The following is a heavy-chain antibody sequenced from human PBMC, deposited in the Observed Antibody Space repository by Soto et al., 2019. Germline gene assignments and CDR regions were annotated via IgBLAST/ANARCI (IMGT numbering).Heavy chain of an antibody. CDR2: MNPNSGNT. CDR3: ARLYYGSGDLNHYYYYYYMDV. CDR1: GYTFTSYD. D-gene: IGHD3-10*01. V-gene: IGHV1-8*01. J-gene: IGHJ6*03. Sequence: ASVKVSCKASGYTFTSYDINWVRQATGQGLEWMGWMNPNSGNTGYAQKFQGRVTMTRNTSISTAYMELSSLRSEDTAVYYCARLYYGSGDLNHYYYYYYMDVWGKGTTVTVSS.